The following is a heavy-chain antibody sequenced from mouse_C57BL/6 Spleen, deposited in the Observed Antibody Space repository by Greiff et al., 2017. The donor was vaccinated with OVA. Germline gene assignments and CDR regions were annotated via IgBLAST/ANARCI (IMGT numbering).Heavy chain of an antibody. D-gene: IGHD2-2*01. V-gene: IGHV1-78*01. CDR2: IYPRGGST. CDR1: GYTFTDHT. J-gene: IGHJ1*03. Sequence: VQLQQSDAELVKPGASVKISCKVSGYTFTDHTIPWMKQRPEQGLEWIGYIYPRGGSTKYNEKFKGKATLTADKSSSTAYMQLNSLTSEDSAVYFCEREGYGSYWYFDVWGTGTTVTVSS. CDR3: EREGYGSYWYFDV.